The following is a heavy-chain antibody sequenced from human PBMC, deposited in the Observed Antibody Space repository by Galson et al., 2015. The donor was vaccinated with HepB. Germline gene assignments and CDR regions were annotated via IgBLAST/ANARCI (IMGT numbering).Heavy chain of an antibody. CDR1: GVTLSDFR. CDR3: ARGSIALRRITAGRLRSGNWFDP. J-gene: IGHJ5*02. CDR2: ISSDGDKK. Sequence: SLRLSCAASGVTLSDFRVHWVRQVPAKGLEWVSFISSDGDKKDYADSVKGRFTVSRDNSKNIVYLQMTGLRADDTAVYYCARGSIALRRITAGRLRSGNWFDPWGQGTLVTASS. D-gene: IGHD6-13*01. V-gene: IGHV3-30*04.